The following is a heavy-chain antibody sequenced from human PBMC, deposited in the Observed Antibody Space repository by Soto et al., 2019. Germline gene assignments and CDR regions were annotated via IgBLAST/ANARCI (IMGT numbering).Heavy chain of an antibody. CDR3: VRTSLVVAAATREDY. J-gene: IGHJ4*02. CDR1: GFTFSSYW. D-gene: IGHD2-15*01. Sequence: EVQLVESGGGLVQPGGSLRLSCAASGFTFSSYWMHWVRQAPGKGLVWVSRINSDGSSTSYADSVKGRFTISRDNAKNTLYHQMNSLRAEDTAVYYCVRTSLVVAAATREDYWGQGTLVSVSS. V-gene: IGHV3-74*01. CDR2: INSDGSST.